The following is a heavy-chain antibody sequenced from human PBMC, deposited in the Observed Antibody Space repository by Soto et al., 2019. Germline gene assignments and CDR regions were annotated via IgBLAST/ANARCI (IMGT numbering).Heavy chain of an antibody. D-gene: IGHD2-21*01. CDR2: VSAYNGNT. V-gene: IGHV1-18*01. CDR1: GYTFTSYG. J-gene: IGHJ6*02. CDR3: ARNTRGIEATYYYGMDL. Sequence: ASVKVSCKASGYTFTSYGISWVRQAPGQGLEWMGWVSAYNGNTNYAQKLQGRVTMNTDTSTSTAYMQLRSLRSDDTAVYYCARNTRGIEATYYYGMDLWGQGTPVTVSS.